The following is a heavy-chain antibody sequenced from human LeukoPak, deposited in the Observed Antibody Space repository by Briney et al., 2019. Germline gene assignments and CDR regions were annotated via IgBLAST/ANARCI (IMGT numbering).Heavy chain of an antibody. D-gene: IGHD1-26*01. J-gene: IGHJ4*02. CDR3: AKDRYSGTYLQTGPCAH. CDR1: GFTFSSYG. V-gene: IGHV3-30*18. CDR2: LSHDGSNK. Sequence: GRSLRLSCAASGFTFSSYGMHWVRQAPGKGLEWLAVLSHDGSNKQYADSVKGRFTISRDNSKSTLYLQMNSLRVEDTAVYYCAKDRYSGTYLQTGPCAHWGQGSLVTVSS.